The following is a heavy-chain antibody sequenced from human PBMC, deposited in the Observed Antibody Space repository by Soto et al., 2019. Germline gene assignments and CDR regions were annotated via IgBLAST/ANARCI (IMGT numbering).Heavy chain of an antibody. J-gene: IGHJ3*02. V-gene: IGHV4-39*01. CDR2: IYYSGST. CDR1: GGSISSSSYY. CDR3: ASVLNYYDSSGYYSAILNAFDI. D-gene: IGHD3-22*01. Sequence: SETLSLTCTVSGGSISSSSYYWGWIRQPPGKGLEWIGSIYYSGSTYYNPSLKSRVTISVDPSKNQFSLKLSSVTAADTAVYYWASVLNYYDSSGYYSAILNAFDIWGQGTMVT.